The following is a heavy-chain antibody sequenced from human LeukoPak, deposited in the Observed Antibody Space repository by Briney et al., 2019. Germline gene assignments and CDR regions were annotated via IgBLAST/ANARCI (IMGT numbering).Heavy chain of an antibody. J-gene: IGHJ4*02. CDR1: GGSISSSSYF. D-gene: IGHD6-13*01. CDR3: ARLNAYSSSWHYFDS. V-gene: IGHV4-39*01. Sequence: SETLSLTCTVSGGSISSSSYFWGWIRQPPGRGLEWIGTLYYSGTTSYNPSLQSRVTISVDTSKNQFSLKLSSVTGADTSIYYCARLNAYSSSWHYFDSWGQGTLVTVSS. CDR2: LYYSGTT.